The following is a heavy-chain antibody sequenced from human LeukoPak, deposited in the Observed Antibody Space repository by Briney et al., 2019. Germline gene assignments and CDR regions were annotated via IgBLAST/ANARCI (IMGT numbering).Heavy chain of an antibody. D-gene: IGHD4-17*01. V-gene: IGHV1-69*01. Sequence: ASVKVSCKASGGTFSSYVISWVRQAPGQGLEWMGGIIPIFGTANYAQKFQGRVTITADESTSTAYMELSSLRSEDRAVYYCARDDEDHGDESLRTWGQGNPGTASP. J-gene: IGHJ6*01. CDR1: GGTFSSYV. CDR3: ARDDEDHGDESLRT. CDR2: IIPIFGTA.